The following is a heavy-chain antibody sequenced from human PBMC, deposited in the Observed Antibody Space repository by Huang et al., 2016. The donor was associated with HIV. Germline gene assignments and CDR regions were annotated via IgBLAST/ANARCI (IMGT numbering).Heavy chain of an antibody. J-gene: IGHJ4*02. D-gene: IGHD1-20*01. Sequence: EVQLVESGGGVVQPGGSLRLSCVASGFTFYTYSMNWVRQAPGKGLGWLSYISSSDSTIYYADSVKGRVTISRDNAKNSLLLQMNSLRAEDTAVYYCARDLPGGITGVTVGLDYWGQGTLVSVSS. CDR3: ARDLPGGITGVTVGLDY. CDR1: GFTFYTYS. V-gene: IGHV3-48*01. CDR2: ISSSDSTI.